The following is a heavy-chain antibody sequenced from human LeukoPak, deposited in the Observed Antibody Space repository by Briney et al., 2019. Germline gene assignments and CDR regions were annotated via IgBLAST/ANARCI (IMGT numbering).Heavy chain of an antibody. J-gene: IGHJ5*02. CDR3: ATDQRILTGYYGEGTIWFDP. Sequence: ASVKVPCKVSGYTLTELSMHWVRQAPGKGLEWMGGFDPEDGETIYAQKFQGRVTMTEDTSTDTAYMELSSLRSEDTAVYYCATDQRILTGYYGEGTIWFDPWGQGTLVTVSS. V-gene: IGHV1-24*01. CDR1: GYTLTELS. D-gene: IGHD3-9*01. CDR2: FDPEDGET.